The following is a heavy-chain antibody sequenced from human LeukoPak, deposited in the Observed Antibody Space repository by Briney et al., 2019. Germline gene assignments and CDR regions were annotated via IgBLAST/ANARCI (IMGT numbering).Heavy chain of an antibody. V-gene: IGHV1-18*01. CDR1: GYTFTSYG. D-gene: IGHD4-17*01. CDR2: ISAYNGNT. CDR3: ARGIFGDPQVVSAWFDP. Sequence: GASVKVSCKASGYTFTSYGISWVRQAPGQGLEWMGWISAYNGNTNYAQKLQGRVTMTTDTSTSTAYMELRSLRSDDTAVYYCARGIFGDPQVVSAWFDPWGQGTLVTVSS. J-gene: IGHJ5*02.